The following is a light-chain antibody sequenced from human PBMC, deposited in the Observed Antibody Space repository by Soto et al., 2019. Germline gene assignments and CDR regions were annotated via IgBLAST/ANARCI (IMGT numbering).Light chain of an antibody. CDR1: QSVSSSY. J-gene: IGKJ4*01. CDR2: GAT. CDR3: QQYGSSPLS. V-gene: IGKV3-20*01. Sequence: EIVLTQSPGTLSLSPGERATLSCRASQSVSSSYLAWYQQKPGQAPRFLIYGATTRASGIPDRFSGSGSGTDFTLTISRLEPEDFAVYYCQQYGSSPLSFGGGTEVEIK.